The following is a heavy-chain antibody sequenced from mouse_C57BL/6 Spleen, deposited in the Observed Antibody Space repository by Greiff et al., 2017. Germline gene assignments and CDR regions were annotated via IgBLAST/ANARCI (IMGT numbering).Heavy chain of an antibody. V-gene: IGHV1-53*01. CDR1: GYTFTSYW. Sequence: QVQLKESGTELVKPGASVKLSCKASGYTFTSYWMHWVKQRPGQGLEWIGNINPSNGGTNYNEKFKSKATLTVDKSSSTAYMQLSSLTSEDSAVYYCARDGGYDVWFAYWGQGTLVTVSA. CDR2: INPSNGGT. D-gene: IGHD2-2*01. J-gene: IGHJ3*01. CDR3: ARDGGYDVWFAY.